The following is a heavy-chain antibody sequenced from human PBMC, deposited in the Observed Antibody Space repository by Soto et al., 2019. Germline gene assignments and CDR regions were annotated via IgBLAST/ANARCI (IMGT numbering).Heavy chain of an antibody. CDR2: ISYDGSLR. V-gene: IGHV3-30*03. CDR3: GREGKVKGSCTWGLDY. Sequence: QVQLVESGGGVVQPGTSLRLSCATSGFIFSNYGLQWVRQAPGRGLEWVAVISYDGSLRYYAGSVEGRFTISRDTSKNTLYLQMTSLRTEDTAVYYCGREGKVKGSCTWGLDYCGQGTLVTVSS. CDR1: GFIFSNYG. D-gene: IGHD2-15*01. J-gene: IGHJ4*02.